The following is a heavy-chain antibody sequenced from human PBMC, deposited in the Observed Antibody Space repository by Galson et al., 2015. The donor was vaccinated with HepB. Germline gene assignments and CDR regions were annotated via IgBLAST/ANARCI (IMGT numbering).Heavy chain of an antibody. CDR2: ISPYNRDT. Sequence: SVKVSCKASGYTFSTYPITWVRQAPGQGLEWMGWISPYNRDTNYARKFQGRVTMTTDTFTSTAYMELRSLRSDDTAVYYCARGALVVVVGANLNNWFDPWGQGTLVTVSS. CDR3: ARGALVVVVGANLNNWFDP. V-gene: IGHV1-18*01. J-gene: IGHJ5*02. CDR1: GYTFSTYP. D-gene: IGHD2-15*01.